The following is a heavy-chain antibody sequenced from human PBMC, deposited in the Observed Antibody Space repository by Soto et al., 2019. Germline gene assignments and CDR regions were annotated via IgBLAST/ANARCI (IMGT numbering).Heavy chain of an antibody. CDR1: GFTFSSYG. CDR2: ISYVGSNK. CDR3: AIEGGSAQLEDYYYFGMDV. Sequence: GGSLRLSCAASGFTFSSYGMHWVRQAPGKGLERVTVISYVGSNKYYADSVKGRFTISRDNSKNTLYLQMISLRAEYTAVYYCAIEGGSAQLEDYYYFGMDVWGQGTTVTVSS. V-gene: IGHV3-30*03. D-gene: IGHD1-1*01. J-gene: IGHJ6*02.